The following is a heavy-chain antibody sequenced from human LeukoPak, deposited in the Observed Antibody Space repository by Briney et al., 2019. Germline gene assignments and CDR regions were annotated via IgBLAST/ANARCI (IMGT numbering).Heavy chain of an antibody. J-gene: IGHJ4*02. V-gene: IGHV3-23*01. CDR1: GFTFSSYA. D-gene: IGHD2-15*01. Sequence: GGSLRLSCAASGFTFSSYAMSWVRQAPGKGLEWVSAISGNGGSTYYADSVKGRFTISRDNAKNSLYLQMNSLRAEDTAVYYCARARYCSGGSCYLFDYWGQGSLVTVSS. CDR2: ISGNGGST. CDR3: ARARYCSGGSCYLFDY.